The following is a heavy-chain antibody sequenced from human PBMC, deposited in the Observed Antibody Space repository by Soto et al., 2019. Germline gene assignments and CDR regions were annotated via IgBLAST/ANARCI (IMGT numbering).Heavy chain of an antibody. CDR2: IRSSSSYI. J-gene: IGHJ4*02. CDR1: GFTFSSYS. Sequence: EVQLVESGGGRVKPGGSLRLSCAASGFTFSSYSMNWVRQAPGKGLEWVSSIRSSSSYIYYADSVKGRFTITRDNAKNSLYLQMNSLRAEDTAVYYCARGRYVDYWGQGTLVTVSS. CDR3: ARGRYVDY. V-gene: IGHV3-21*01.